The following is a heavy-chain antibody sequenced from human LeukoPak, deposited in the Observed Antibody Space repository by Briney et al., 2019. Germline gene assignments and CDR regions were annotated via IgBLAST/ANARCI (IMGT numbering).Heavy chain of an antibody. CDR3: ARDGGYGSGSAL. Sequence: ASVKVSCKASGYMFTGYYMHWVRQAPGQGLEWMGWINPNSGGTNYAQKFQGRVTMTRDTSISTAYMELSSLRSDDTAVYYCARDGGYGSGSALWGQGTLITVSS. D-gene: IGHD3-10*01. V-gene: IGHV1-2*02. J-gene: IGHJ4*02. CDR2: INPNSGGT. CDR1: GYMFTGYY.